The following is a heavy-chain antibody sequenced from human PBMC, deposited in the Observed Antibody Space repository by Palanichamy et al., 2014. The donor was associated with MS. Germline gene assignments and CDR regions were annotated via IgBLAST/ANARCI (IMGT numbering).Heavy chain of an antibody. CDR1: GGSFSGYC. CDR3: ASGTPRKMLGAAARPSDYYHYGLDV. J-gene: IGHJ6*02. D-gene: IGHD6-6*01. CDR2: INHSGST. Sequence: QVQLQQWGAGLLKPSETLSLTCAVYGGSFSGYCWTWIRQPPGKGLEWIGEINHSGSTHYNPSLKGRVSISVDTSKNQFSLKLSSVSAADTAVYFCASGTPRKMLGAAARPSDYYHYGLDVWGQGTTVTVSS. V-gene: IGHV4-34*01.